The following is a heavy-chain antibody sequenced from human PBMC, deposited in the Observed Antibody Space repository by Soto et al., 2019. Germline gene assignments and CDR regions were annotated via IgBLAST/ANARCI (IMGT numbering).Heavy chain of an antibody. Sequence: ASVKVSCKASGGTFSSYAISWVRQAPGQGLEWMGGIIPIFGTANYAQKFQGRVTITADESTSTAYMELSSLRSEDTAVYYCATGYSSRRVNYWGQGALVTVSS. D-gene: IGHD6-13*01. J-gene: IGHJ4*02. V-gene: IGHV1-69*13. CDR2: IIPIFGTA. CDR1: GGTFSSYA. CDR3: ATGYSSRRVNY.